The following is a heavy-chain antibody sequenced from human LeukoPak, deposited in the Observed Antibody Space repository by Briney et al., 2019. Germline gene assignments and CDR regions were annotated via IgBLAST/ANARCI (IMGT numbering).Heavy chain of an antibody. CDR1: GGSISSYY. D-gene: IGHD3-16*02. J-gene: IGHJ4*02. CDR2: IYYSGST. Sequence: PSETLSLTCTVSGGSISSYYWSWIRQPPGKGLEWIGYIYYSGSTNYNPSLKSRVTISVDTSKNQFSLKLISGTPADTPVYYCAGDIASDYWGQGTLVTVSS. CDR3: AGDIASDY. V-gene: IGHV4-59*01.